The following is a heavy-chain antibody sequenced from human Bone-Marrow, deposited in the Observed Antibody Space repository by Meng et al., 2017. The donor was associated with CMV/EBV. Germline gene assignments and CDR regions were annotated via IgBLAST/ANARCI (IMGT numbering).Heavy chain of an antibody. D-gene: IGHD3-10*01. CDR2: ISGSGGST. J-gene: IGHJ4*02. CDR3: AKGSGYYYGSGSYLDY. V-gene: IGHV3-23*01. CDR1: GFTFNNYA. Sequence: GESLKISCAASGFTFNNYAMHWVRQAPGKGLEWVSAISGSGGSTYYADSVKGRFTISRDNSKNTLYLQMNSLRAEDTAVYYCAKGSGYYYGSGSYLDYWGQGTLVTVSS.